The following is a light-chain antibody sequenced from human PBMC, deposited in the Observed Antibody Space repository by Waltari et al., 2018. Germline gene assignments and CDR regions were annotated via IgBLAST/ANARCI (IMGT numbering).Light chain of an antibody. CDR3: QQYGSSAVT. Sequence: IVLTQSPDTLSLSPGQRATLSCRASQTINNNFLVWYQQKPGQAPRLIIHGASSRATGIPDRFSGSGSGTDLTLTISRLEPEDSAVYYCQQYGSSAVTFGRGTKVEL. V-gene: IGKV3-20*01. CDR1: QTINNNF. CDR2: GAS. J-gene: IGKJ4*01.